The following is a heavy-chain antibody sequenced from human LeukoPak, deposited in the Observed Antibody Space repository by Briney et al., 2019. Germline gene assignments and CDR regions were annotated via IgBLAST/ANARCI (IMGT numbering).Heavy chain of an antibody. CDR3: ARARRYSNYYYYYGMDV. Sequence: SQTLSLTCTVSGGSISSGGYYWSWIRQHPGKGLEWIGYIYYSGSTYYNPSLKSRVTISVDTSKNQFSLKLSSVTAADTAVYYCARARRYSNYYYYYGMDVWGQGTTATVSS. V-gene: IGHV4-31*03. D-gene: IGHD4-11*01. J-gene: IGHJ6*02. CDR2: IYYSGST. CDR1: GGSISSGGYY.